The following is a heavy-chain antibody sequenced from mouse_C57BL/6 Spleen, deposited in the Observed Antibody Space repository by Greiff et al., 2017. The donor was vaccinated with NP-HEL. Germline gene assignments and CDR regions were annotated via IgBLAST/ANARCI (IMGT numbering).Heavy chain of an antibody. D-gene: IGHD3-2*02. Sequence: VKLQQPGAELVKPGASVKMSCKASGYTFTSYWITWVKQRPGQGLEWIGDIYPGSGSTNYNEKFKSKATLTVDTSSSTAYMQLSSLTSEDSAVYYCASTAQATDYYAMDYWGQGTSVTVSS. V-gene: IGHV1-55*01. J-gene: IGHJ4*01. CDR2: IYPGSGST. CDR1: GYTFTSYW. CDR3: ASTAQATDYYAMDY.